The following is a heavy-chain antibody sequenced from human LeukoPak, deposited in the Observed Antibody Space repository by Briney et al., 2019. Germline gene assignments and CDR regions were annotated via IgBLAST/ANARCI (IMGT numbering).Heavy chain of an antibody. J-gene: IGHJ4*02. V-gene: IGHV5-51*01. CDR3: ARRYSGYEYFEY. Sequence: GESLKISCKGSGYSFTSYWIGWVRQMPGKGLEWMGIIYPGESDTKYSPSLQGQVSISADKSISTAYLQWGSLKASDTAMYYCARRYSGYEYFEYWGQGTLVTVTS. D-gene: IGHD5-12*01. CDR2: IYPGESDT. CDR1: GYSFTSYW.